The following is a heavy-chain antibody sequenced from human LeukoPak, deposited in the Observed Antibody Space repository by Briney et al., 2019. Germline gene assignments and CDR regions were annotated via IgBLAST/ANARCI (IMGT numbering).Heavy chain of an antibody. J-gene: IGHJ4*02. CDR1: GFTFSSYA. V-gene: IGHV3-23*01. CDR2: ISGSGGST. CDR3: ARDRTLGEFDF. Sequence: GGSLRLSCAASGFTFSSYAMSWVRQAPGKGLEWVSAISGSGGSTYYADSVKGRFTISRDNAKNSLYLQMNSLRVEDTAVYYCARDRTLGEFDFWGQGTLVTVSS. D-gene: IGHD3-16*01.